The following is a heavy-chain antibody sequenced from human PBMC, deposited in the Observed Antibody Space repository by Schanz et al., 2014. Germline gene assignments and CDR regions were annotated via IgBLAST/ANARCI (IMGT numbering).Heavy chain of an antibody. D-gene: IGHD5-18*01. J-gene: IGHJ3*02. V-gene: IGHV3-11*06. Sequence: QVQVVQSGGGLVKPGGSLRLSCAASGFVFGDYYMTWIRQAPGKGLEWLSYISDSGTYTNYAESVKGRFTISRDNAKNSLYLQMNGLRAEDTAVYYCARVALPGYSSPRDAFDIWGHGTMVTVSS. CDR1: GFVFGDYY. CDR3: ARVALPGYSSPRDAFDI. CDR2: ISDSGTYT.